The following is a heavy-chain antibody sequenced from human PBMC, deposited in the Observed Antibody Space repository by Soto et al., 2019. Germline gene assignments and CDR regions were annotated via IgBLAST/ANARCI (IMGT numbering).Heavy chain of an antibody. J-gene: IGHJ4*02. Sequence: QVQLQESGPGLVKPSETLSLTCSVSGGSISSYDWSWIRQPPGKGLEWIGYIFNSGSTNYNPSLKSRVNISVATSKNQFSLSLSSVTAADTAVYFCVRHGYWYHNRLFDYWGQGTLVTVSS. CDR3: VRHGYWYHNRLFDY. CDR1: GGSISSYD. V-gene: IGHV4-59*08. CDR2: IFNSGST. D-gene: IGHD6-13*01.